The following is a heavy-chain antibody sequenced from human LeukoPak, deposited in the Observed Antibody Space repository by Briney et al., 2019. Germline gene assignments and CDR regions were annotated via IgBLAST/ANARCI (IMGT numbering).Heavy chain of an antibody. J-gene: IGHJ4*02. V-gene: IGHV1-2*02. Sequence: PRASVKVSCKASGYTFTGYYMHWVRQAPGQGLEWMGWINPNSGGTNYAQKFQGRVTMTRDTSISTAYMELSRLRSDDTAVYYCARESLVGATIDYWGQGTLVTVSS. D-gene: IGHD1-26*01. CDR1: GYTFTGYY. CDR2: INPNSGGT. CDR3: ARESLVGATIDY.